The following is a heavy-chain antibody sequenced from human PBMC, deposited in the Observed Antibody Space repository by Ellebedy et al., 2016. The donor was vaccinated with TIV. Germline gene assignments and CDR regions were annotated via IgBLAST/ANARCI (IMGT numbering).Heavy chain of an antibody. V-gene: IGHV3-23*01. D-gene: IGHD4-11*01. J-gene: IGHJ6*03. Sequence: GGSLRLXXAASGFTFSSYAMSWVRQAPGKGLEWVSAISGSGGSTYYADSVKGRFTISRDNSKNTLYLQMNSLRAEDTAVYYCAKGRYSNYYYYYYMDVWGKGTTVTVSS. CDR2: ISGSGGST. CDR1: GFTFSSYA. CDR3: AKGRYSNYYYYYYMDV.